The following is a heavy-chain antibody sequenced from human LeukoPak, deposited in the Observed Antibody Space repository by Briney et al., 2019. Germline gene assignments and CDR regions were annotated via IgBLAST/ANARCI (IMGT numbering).Heavy chain of an antibody. CDR1: GGSISSDDYY. CDR2: VYTSGST. D-gene: IGHD5-24*01. Sequence: PSQTLSLTCTVSGGSISSDDYYWSWIRQPAGKGLEWIGRVYTSGSTNYNPSLRSRVTISVDTSKNQFSLKLSSVTAADTAVYYCARDFRETQCRSMRRYYYYYMDVWGKGTTVTVSS. J-gene: IGHJ6*03. CDR3: ARDFRETQCRSMRRYYYYYMDV. V-gene: IGHV4-61*02.